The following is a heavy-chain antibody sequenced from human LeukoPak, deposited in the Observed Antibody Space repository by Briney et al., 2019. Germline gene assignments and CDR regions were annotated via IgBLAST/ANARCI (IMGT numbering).Heavy chain of an antibody. CDR2: ISGDGGGT. CDR1: GFTFSRYV. D-gene: IGHD3-9*01. V-gene: IGHV3-23*01. J-gene: IGHJ4*02. Sequence: PGGSLRLSCEASGFTFSRYVMSWVRQAPGKGLEWVSTISGDGGGTYYADSVKGRFSISRDNSRNTLYLQMNSLRADDTAVYYCARDSFFDWPQYYFDYWGQGTLVTVSS. CDR3: ARDSFFDWPQYYFDY.